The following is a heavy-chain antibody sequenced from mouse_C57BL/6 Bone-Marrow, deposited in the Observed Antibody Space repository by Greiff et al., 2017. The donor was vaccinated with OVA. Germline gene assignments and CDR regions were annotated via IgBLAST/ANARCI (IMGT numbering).Heavy chain of an antibody. CDR3: ARSITTGYYYAMDY. V-gene: IGHV1-81*01. J-gene: IGHJ4*01. CDR1: GYTFTSYG. Sequence: QVQLKQSGAELARPGASVKLSCKASGYTFTSYGISWVKQRTGQGLEWIGEIYPRSGNTYYNEKFKGKATLTADKSSSTAYMELRSLTSEDSAVYFCARSITTGYYYAMDYWGQGTSVTVSS. CDR2: IYPRSGNT. D-gene: IGHD2-4*01.